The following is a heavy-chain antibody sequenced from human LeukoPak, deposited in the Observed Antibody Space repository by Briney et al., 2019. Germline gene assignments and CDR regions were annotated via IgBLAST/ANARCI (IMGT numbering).Heavy chain of an antibody. Sequence: SETLSLTCAAYGMPFSGNYWSWIRQPPGQGLHSKVETTLSEITTSNPSLKSRVTISVDTSKHQFSLKLSSVPAAHTAVYYCARKGRTVTTPPDYWGQGTLVTVSS. CDR2: TTLSEIT. CDR1: GMPFSGNY. J-gene: IGHJ4*02. D-gene: IGHD4-17*01. CDR3: ARKGRTVTTPPDY. V-gene: IGHV4-34*01.